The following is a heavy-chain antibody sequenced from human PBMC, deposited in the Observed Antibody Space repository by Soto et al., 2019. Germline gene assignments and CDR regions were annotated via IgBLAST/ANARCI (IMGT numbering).Heavy chain of an antibody. CDR3: ARQSCSSTSCYSWVSWFDP. V-gene: IGHV4-59*08. CDR2: IYYSGST. D-gene: IGHD2-2*01. Sequence: QVQLQESGPGLVKPSETLSLTCTVSGGSISSYYCRWIRQPPGNRLEWIGHIYYSGSTNYNPSLKSRVSISVDTSKNQFSLKLSSVTAADTAVYYCARQSCSSTSCYSWVSWFDPWGQGTLVTVSS. J-gene: IGHJ5*02. CDR1: GGSISSYY.